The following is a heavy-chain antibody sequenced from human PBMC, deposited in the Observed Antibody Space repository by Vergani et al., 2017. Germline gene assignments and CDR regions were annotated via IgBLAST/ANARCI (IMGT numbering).Heavy chain of an antibody. CDR1: GFTSSSYW. V-gene: IGHV3-7*01. Sequence: EGQLVESGGDWVQRGGSLRLSCAASGFTSSSYWMSWVRQAPGKGLEWVANVNQCGSEKYYVDSVRGRFTISRDNAKNSIYLQMNSLRAEDTGVYYCARDLRLLYNRFDPWGQGTLVTVSS. CDR3: ARDLRLLYNRFDP. CDR2: VNQCGSEK. J-gene: IGHJ5*02. D-gene: IGHD1-14*01.